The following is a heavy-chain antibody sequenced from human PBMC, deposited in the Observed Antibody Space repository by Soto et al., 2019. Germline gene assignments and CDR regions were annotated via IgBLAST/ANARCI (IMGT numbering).Heavy chain of an antibody. Sequence: GGSLRLSCAASGFTFSSYAMSWVRQAPGKGLEWVSAISGSGGSTYYADSVKGRFTISRDNSKNTLYLQMNSLRAEDTAVYYCAKGTRGYSYGSPPKYYYYYYGMDVWGQGTTVTVSS. V-gene: IGHV3-23*01. D-gene: IGHD5-18*01. CDR2: ISGSGGST. CDR3: AKGTRGYSYGSPPKYYYYYYGMDV. CDR1: GFTFSSYA. J-gene: IGHJ6*02.